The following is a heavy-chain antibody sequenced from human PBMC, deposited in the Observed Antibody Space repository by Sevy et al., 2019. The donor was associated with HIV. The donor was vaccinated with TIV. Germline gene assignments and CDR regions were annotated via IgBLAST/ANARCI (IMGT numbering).Heavy chain of an antibody. Sequence: GGSLRLSCPASGFTFHDYAMHWVRQAPGKGLEWVAGIYWNSGSIGYADSVKGRFTISRDNAKNSLYLQLNSLRAEDTAFYYCAKDTSPTAYSDACDIWGQGTMVTVSS. V-gene: IGHV3-9*01. J-gene: IGHJ3*02. D-gene: IGHD2-21*01. CDR3: AKDTSPTAYSDACDI. CDR1: GFTFHDYA. CDR2: IYWNSGSI.